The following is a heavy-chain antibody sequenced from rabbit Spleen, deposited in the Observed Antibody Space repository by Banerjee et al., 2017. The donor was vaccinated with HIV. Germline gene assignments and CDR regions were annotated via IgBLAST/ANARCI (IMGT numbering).Heavy chain of an antibody. CDR3: ARDTGSSFSTYGMDL. Sequence: QSLEESGGDLVKPGASLTLTCTASGFSFSSNYYICWVRQAPGKGLEWIACIYVGGIGSTYYANWAEGRFTISKTSSTTVTLQMTSLTAADTATYFCARDTGSSFSTYGMDLWGQGTLVTVS. CDR1: GFSFSSNYY. V-gene: IGHV1S40*01. CDR2: IYVGGIGST. D-gene: IGHD8-1*01. J-gene: IGHJ6*01.